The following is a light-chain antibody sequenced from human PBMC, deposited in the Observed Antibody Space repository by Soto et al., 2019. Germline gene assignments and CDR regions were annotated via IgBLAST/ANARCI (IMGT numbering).Light chain of an antibody. CDR1: QSVSSSS. V-gene: IGKV3-20*01. J-gene: IGKJ1*01. CDR2: GAS. Sequence: VLPQSHGTLSLSPGERATLSCRASQSVSSSSLAWYQRKPGRAPRLLLYGASSRATGTPDRFSGSGSGTDFTLTISRLEPEDFAVYYCQQYKTFGQGTKVDI. CDR3: QQYKT.